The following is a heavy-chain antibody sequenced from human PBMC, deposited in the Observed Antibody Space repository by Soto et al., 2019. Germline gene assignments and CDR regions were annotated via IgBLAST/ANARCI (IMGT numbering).Heavy chain of an antibody. CDR1: GGSISSGGYY. CDR2: IYYSGST. J-gene: IGHJ5*02. CDR3: AGGLRWSSFDP. Sequence: SETLSLTCTVSGGSISSGGYYWSWIRQHPGKGLEWIGYIYYSGSTNYNPSLKSRVTISVDTSKNQFSLKLSSVTAADTAVYYCAGGLRWSSFDPWGQGTLVTVSS. V-gene: IGHV4-61*08. D-gene: IGHD4-17*01.